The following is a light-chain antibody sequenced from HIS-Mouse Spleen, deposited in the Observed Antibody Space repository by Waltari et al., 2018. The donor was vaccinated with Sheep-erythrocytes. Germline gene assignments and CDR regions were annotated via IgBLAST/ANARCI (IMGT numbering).Light chain of an antibody. CDR3: QAWDSSTYV. CDR1: KLGDKY. Sequence: SYELTQPPSVSVSPGQTASITCSGDKLGDKYACWYQPKPGQSPVRVIYQDSKRPSGIPQRFSGSTSGKPATMTISGTQAMDEADYYCQAWDSSTYVFGTGTKVTVL. CDR2: QDS. J-gene: IGLJ1*01. V-gene: IGLV3-1*01.